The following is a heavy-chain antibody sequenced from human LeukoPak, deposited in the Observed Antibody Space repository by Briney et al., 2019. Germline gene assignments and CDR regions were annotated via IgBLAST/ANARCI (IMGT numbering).Heavy chain of an antibody. CDR2: IYYSGST. V-gene: IGHV4-61*01. J-gene: IGHJ4*02. CDR1: GGSISSGSYY. D-gene: IGHD3-10*01. Sequence: SETLSLTCTVSGGSISSGSYYWSWIRQPPGKGLEWIGYIYYSGSTNYNPSLKSRVTISVDTSKNQFSLKLSSVTAADTAVYYCARGGYYYGSGSYFDYWGQGTLVTVSS. CDR3: ARGGYYYGSGSYFDY.